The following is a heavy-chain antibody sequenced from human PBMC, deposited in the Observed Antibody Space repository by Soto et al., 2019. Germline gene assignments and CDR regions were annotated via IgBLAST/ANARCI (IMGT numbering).Heavy chain of an antibody. Sequence: AXAVKVSCKASGDPFTGYYMHWVRQAPGQGLEWMGWINPNSGGTNYAQKFQGWVTMTRDTSISTAYMELSRLRSDDTAVYYCARGVGYCSAGSCFYWFDPWGQGTLVTVSS. CDR1: GDPFTGYY. D-gene: IGHD2-15*01. CDR2: INPNSGGT. J-gene: IGHJ5*02. V-gene: IGHV1-2*04. CDR3: ARGVGYCSAGSCFYWFDP.